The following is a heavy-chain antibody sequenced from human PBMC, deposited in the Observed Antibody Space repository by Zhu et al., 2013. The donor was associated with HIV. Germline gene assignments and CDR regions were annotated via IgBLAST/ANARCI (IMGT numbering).Heavy chain of an antibody. D-gene: IGHD3-10*01. J-gene: IGHJ4*02. V-gene: IGHV1-2*02. Sequence: QVQVVQSGAEVKKSGASVRVSCRASGYTFTDYGFTWVRQAPGQGLEWVGWINPNAGGTNYAQKFQGRVTMTRDTSTNTVYMEVSRLRSDDTAIYFCARVFGTLGHFDYWGQGTLVTVSS. CDR2: INPNAGGT. CDR1: GYTFTDYG. CDR3: ARVFGTLGHFDY.